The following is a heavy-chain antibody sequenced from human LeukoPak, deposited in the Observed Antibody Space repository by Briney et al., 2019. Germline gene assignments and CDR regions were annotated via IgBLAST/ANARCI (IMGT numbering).Heavy chain of an antibody. CDR3: AKHSPGDPFDY. CDR1: GASITNGYY. CDR2: IYHSGST. Sequence: SETLSLTCTVSGASITNGYYWGWIWQSPGEGLEWIGSIYHSGSTYRNPSLQSRVSMSADTSNNQFSLTLSSVTAADTAVYYCAKHSPGDPFDYWGQGTLVTVSS. J-gene: IGHJ4*02. D-gene: IGHD7-27*01. V-gene: IGHV4-38-2*02.